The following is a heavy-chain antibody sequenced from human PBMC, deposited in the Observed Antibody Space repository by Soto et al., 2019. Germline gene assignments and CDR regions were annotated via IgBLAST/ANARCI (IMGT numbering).Heavy chain of an antibody. D-gene: IGHD6-13*01. J-gene: IGHJ6*02. CDR3: AGGAHIAGYYYYGMDV. CDR2: IYYSGST. Sequence: SETLSLTCTVSGGSISSYYWSWIRQPPGKGLEWIGYIYYSGSTNYNPSLKSRVTISVDTSKNQFSLKLSSVTAADTAVYYCAGGAHIAGYYYYGMDVWGQGTTVTVSS. CDR1: GGSISSYY. V-gene: IGHV4-59*01.